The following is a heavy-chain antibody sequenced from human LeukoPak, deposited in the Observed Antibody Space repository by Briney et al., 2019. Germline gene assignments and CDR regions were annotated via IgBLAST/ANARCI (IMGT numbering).Heavy chain of an antibody. J-gene: IGHJ4*02. D-gene: IGHD3-9*01. CDR1: GGSISSYY. CDR2: IYYSGST. CDR3: ARAAAPYYDILTAALLD. Sequence: SETLSLTCTVSGGSISSYYWSWIRQPPGKGLEWIGYIYYSGSTNYNPSLKSRVTISVDTSKNQFSLKLSSVTAADTAVYYCARAAAPYYDILTAALLDWGQGTLVTVSS. V-gene: IGHV4-59*01.